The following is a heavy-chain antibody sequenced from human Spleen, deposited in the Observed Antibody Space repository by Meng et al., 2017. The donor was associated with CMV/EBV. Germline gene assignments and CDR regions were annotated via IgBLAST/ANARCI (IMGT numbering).Heavy chain of an antibody. Sequence: GESLKISCTASGFTFSSNSMNWVRQAPGKGLEWVSSISSSSSSIYYAGSVKGRFTISRDNAKNPLYLQMNSLRAEDTAVYYCARGDGSYWGQGTLVTVS. J-gene: IGHJ4*02. CDR1: GFTFSSNS. D-gene: IGHD6-25*01. CDR3: ARGDGSY. CDR2: ISSSSSSI. V-gene: IGHV3-21*01.